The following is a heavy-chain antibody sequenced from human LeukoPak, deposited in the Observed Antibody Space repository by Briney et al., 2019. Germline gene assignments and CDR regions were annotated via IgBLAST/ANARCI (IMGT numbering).Heavy chain of an antibody. Sequence: GGSLRLSCAASGFTFSSYAMSWVRQAPGKGLEWVSGISGSGGSTYYADSVKGRFTISRDNSKNTLYLQMNSLRAEDTAVYYCARDPCSGGSCYSRYWYFDLWGRGTLVTVSS. J-gene: IGHJ2*01. D-gene: IGHD2-15*01. V-gene: IGHV3-23*01. CDR3: ARDPCSGGSCYSRYWYFDL. CDR2: ISGSGGST. CDR1: GFTFSSYA.